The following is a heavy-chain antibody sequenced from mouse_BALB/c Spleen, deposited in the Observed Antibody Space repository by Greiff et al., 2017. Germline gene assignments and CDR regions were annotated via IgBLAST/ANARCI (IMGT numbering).Heavy chain of an antibody. Sequence: EVHLVESGGGLVQPGGSLRVSCATSGFTFTDYYMSWVRQPPGKALEWLGFIRNKANGYTTEYSASVKGRFTISRDNSQSILYLQMNTLRAEDSATYYCARVYRYAFDYWGQGTTLTVSS. J-gene: IGHJ2*01. CDR2: IRNKANGYTT. CDR1: GFTFTDYY. D-gene: IGHD2-14*01. V-gene: IGHV7-3*02. CDR3: ARVYRYAFDY.